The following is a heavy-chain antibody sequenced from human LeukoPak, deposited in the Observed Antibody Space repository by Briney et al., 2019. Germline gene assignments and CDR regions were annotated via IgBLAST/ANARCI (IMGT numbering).Heavy chain of an antibody. CDR3: ARDDGDYVNY. D-gene: IGHD4-17*01. V-gene: IGHV1-3*01. J-gene: IGHJ4*02. Sequence: ASVKVSCKASGYTFTTYAMHWVRQAPGQRLEWMGWINAGNGNTKYSQNFQGRVTITRDTSASTAYMEPSSLRSEDTAVYYCARDDGDYVNYWGQGTLVTVSS. CDR1: GYTFTTYA. CDR2: INAGNGNT.